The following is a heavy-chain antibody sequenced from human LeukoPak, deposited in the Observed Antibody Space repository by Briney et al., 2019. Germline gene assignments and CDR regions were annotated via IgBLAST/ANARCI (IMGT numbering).Heavy chain of an antibody. V-gene: IGHV1-69*13. CDR3: ARGSPKIGYCSSTSCYAGWFDP. D-gene: IGHD2-2*01. CDR2: IIPIFGTA. Sequence: SVKVSCKASGGTFTSYAISWVRQAPGQGLEWMGGIIPIFGTANYAQKFQGRVTITADESTSTAYMELSSLRSEDTAVYYCARGSPKIGYCSSTSCYAGWFDPWGQGTLVTVSS. CDR1: GGTFTSYA. J-gene: IGHJ5*02.